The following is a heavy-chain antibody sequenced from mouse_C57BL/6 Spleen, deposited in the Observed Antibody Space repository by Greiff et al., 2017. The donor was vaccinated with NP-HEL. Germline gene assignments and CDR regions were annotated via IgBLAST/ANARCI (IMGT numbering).Heavy chain of an antibody. CDR3: ARRRNYDYFDY. D-gene: IGHD2-1*01. J-gene: IGHJ2*01. CDR2: ISSGSSTI. Sequence: EVHLVESGGGLVKPGGSLTLSCAASGFTFSDYGMHWVRQAPVKGLEWVAYISSGSSTIYYADTVKGRFTISRDNAKNTLFLQMTSLRSEDTAMYYCARRRNYDYFDYWGQGTTLTVSS. CDR1: GFTFSDYG. V-gene: IGHV5-17*01.